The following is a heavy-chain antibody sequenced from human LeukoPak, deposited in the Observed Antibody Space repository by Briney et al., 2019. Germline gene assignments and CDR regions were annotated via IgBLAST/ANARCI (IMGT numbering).Heavy chain of an antibody. CDR1: GFTVGDYA. CDR2: IRRKAYGGTT. Sequence: GGSLRLARTASGFTVGDYAMSWVRQAPGKGLEWAGFIRRKAYGGTTEYAASVKGRFTISRDDSKSIAYLQMNSLKTEDTAVYYCTRENWVWFDPWGQGTLVTVSS. J-gene: IGHJ5*02. D-gene: IGHD7-27*01. CDR3: TRENWVWFDP. V-gene: IGHV3-49*04.